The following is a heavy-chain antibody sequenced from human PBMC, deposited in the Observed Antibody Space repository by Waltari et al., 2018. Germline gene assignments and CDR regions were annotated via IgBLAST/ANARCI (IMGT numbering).Heavy chain of an antibody. V-gene: IGHV4-4*07. Sequence: QVQLQESGPGLVRPSETLSLTCTVSGGSLNRSYLSWIRQPAGKGLEWIGRIYSTGSTNYNPSLSSRVTMSVDTSNNQFSLKLNSVTAADTAVYYCARGGSSSWYLSYYYYGMDLWGQGTTVTVSS. CDR2: IYSTGST. J-gene: IGHJ6*02. CDR1: GGSLNRSY. D-gene: IGHD6-13*01. CDR3: ARGGSSSWYLSYYYYGMDL.